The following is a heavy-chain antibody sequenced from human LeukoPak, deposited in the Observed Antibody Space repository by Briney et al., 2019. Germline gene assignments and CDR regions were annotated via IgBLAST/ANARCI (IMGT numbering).Heavy chain of an antibody. CDR1: GFTFDDYA. CDR3: AKEPAGYYYYGMDV. J-gene: IGHJ6*02. V-gene: IGHV3-9*01. CDR2: ISWNSGST. Sequence: GRSLRLSCAASGFTFDDYAMHWVRQAPGKGLEWVSGISWNSGSTGYADSVKGRFTISRDNAKNSLYLQMNSLRAEDTALYYCAKEPAGYYYYGMDVWGQGTTVTVSS. D-gene: IGHD6-19*01.